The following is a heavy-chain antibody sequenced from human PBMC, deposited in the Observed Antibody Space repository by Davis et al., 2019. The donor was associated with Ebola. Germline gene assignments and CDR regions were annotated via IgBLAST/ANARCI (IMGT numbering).Heavy chain of an antibody. V-gene: IGHV4-59*08. CDR1: GSSISTYY. Sequence: PGGSLRLSCTVSGSSISTYYWSWIRQPAGKGLEWIGRIYDNGNINYNPSLKSRVTISVDTSKNQFSLKLSSVTAADTAVYYCARHRNYFDYWGQGTLVTVSS. CDR3: ARHRNYFDY. CDR2: IYDNGNI. D-gene: IGHD1-14*01. J-gene: IGHJ4*02.